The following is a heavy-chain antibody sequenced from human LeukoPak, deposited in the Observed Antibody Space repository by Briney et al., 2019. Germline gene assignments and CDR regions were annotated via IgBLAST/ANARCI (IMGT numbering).Heavy chain of an antibody. CDR2: ISSSGSTI. Sequence: QTGGSLILSCAASGFTFSSYEMNWVRQAPGKGLEWVSYISSSGSTIYYADSVKGRFTISRDNAKNSLYLQMNSLRAEDTAVYYCARAVTTDYWGQGTLVTVSS. J-gene: IGHJ4*02. CDR1: GFTFSSYE. D-gene: IGHD4-17*01. CDR3: ARAVTTDY. V-gene: IGHV3-48*03.